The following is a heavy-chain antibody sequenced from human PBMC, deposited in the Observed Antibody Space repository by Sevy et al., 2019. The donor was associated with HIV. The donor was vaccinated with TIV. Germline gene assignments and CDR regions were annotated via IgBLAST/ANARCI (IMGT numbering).Heavy chain of an antibody. V-gene: IGHV4-39*01. Sequence: SETLSLTCTVSGGSISSSSYYWGWIRQPPGKGLEWIGSIYYSGSTYYNPSLKSRVTISVDTSKNQFSLKVSSVTAAETAGYYCATTYPSWVVVAATPGYFDYWGQGTLVTVSS. CDR2: IYYSGST. CDR1: GGSISSSSYY. J-gene: IGHJ4*02. CDR3: ATTYPSWVVVAATPGYFDY. D-gene: IGHD2-15*01.